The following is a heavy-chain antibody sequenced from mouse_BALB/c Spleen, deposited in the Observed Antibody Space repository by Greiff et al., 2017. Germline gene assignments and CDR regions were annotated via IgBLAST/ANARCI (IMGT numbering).Heavy chain of an antibody. D-gene: IGHD1-1*01. V-gene: IGHV1-52*01. J-gene: IGHJ4*01. CDR1: GYTFTSYW. CDR2: IDPYDSET. CDR3: ARWELITTVVATNYYAMDY. Sequence: QVQLQQPGAELVRPGASVKLSCKASGYTFTSYWMNWVKQRPEQGLEWIGRIDPYDSETHYNQKFKDKAILTVDKSSSTAYMQLSSLTSEDSAVYYCARWELITTVVATNYYAMDYWGQGTSVTVSS.